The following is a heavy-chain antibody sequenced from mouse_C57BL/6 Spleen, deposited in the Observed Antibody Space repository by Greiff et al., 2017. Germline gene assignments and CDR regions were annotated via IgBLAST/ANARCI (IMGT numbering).Heavy chain of an antibody. CDR3: TGGSWYFDV. V-gene: IGHV6-3*01. Sequence: EVQLVESGGGLVQPGGSMKLSCVASGFTFSNYWMNWVRQSPEKGLEWVAQIRLKSDNYATHYAESVKGRFTISRDDSKSSVYLQMNNLRAEDTGIYYCTGGSWYFDVWGTGTTVTVSS. CDR2: IRLKSDNYAT. CDR1: GFTFSNYW. J-gene: IGHJ1*03.